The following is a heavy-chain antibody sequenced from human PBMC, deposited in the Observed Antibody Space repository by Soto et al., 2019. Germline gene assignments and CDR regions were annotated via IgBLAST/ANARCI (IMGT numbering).Heavy chain of an antibody. CDR3: ARASGSYSSGMDV. CDR2: IYHSGST. CDR1: GGSISSSNW. J-gene: IGHJ6*02. Sequence: QVQLQESGPGLVKPSGTLSLTCAVSGGSISSSNWWSWVRQPPGKGLEWIGDIYHSGSTNYNPSLKRRLTISVDKSQNQFSLKMRCVTAADTAVYYCARASGSYSSGMDVWGQGTTVTVSS. D-gene: IGHD1-26*01. V-gene: IGHV4-4*02.